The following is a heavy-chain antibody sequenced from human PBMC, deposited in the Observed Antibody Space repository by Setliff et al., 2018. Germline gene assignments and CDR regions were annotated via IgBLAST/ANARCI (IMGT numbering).Heavy chain of an antibody. D-gene: IGHD2-2*01. V-gene: IGHV4-4*07. CDR1: GGSISSYY. CDR3: ARDRAVVVLPAAQEAFDI. J-gene: IGHJ3*02. CDR2: IYIGGSA. Sequence: SETLSLTCTVSGGSISSYYWSWIRQPAGKGLEWIGHIYIGGSANYNPSLKSRVTMSIDTSKNQFSLKLNSVTAADMAVYYCARDRAVVVLPAAQEAFDIWGQGTLVTVSS.